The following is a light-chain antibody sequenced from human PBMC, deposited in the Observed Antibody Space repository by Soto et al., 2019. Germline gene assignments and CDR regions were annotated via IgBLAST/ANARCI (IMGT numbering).Light chain of an antibody. V-gene: IGLV2-11*01. CDR1: SSKVGGYNY. CDR2: DVN. CDR3: CSYAGTYIPYV. J-gene: IGLJ1*01. Sequence: QSVLTQPRSVSGSPGQSVTISCTGTSSKVGGYNYVSWYQQHPGKAPKLMIYDVNKRPSGVPDRFSGSKSGNTASLTISGLQAEDEADYYCCSYAGTYIPYVFGTGTKLTVL.